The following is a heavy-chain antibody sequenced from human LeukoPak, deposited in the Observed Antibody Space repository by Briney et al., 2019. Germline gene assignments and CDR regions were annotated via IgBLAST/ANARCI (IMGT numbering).Heavy chain of an antibody. Sequence: PGRSLRLSCAASGFTFSSYVMHWVRQAPGKGLEWVAIISYDGSDEYYADSVKGRFTISRNNSKNTLYLQMNSLRSEDTAVYYCARDREFGWFDPWGQGTLVTVSS. CDR1: GFTFSSYV. CDR3: ARDREFGWFDP. V-gene: IGHV3-30*04. J-gene: IGHJ5*02. CDR2: ISYDGSDE. D-gene: IGHD3-10*01.